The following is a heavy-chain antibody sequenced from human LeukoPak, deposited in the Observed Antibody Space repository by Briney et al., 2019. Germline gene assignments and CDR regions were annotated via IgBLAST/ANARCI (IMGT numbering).Heavy chain of an antibody. CDR2: IYYTGRT. CDR1: GGSISNYY. D-gene: IGHD3-16*01. Sequence: SETLSLTCTVSGGSISNYYWSWIRQSPGKGLEWIGYIYYTGRTNYNPSLESRVTISLDTPKNEFSLKLNSVTAADTAVYYCARSLGGSAPDYFDYWGQGTLVTVSS. CDR3: ARSLGGSAPDYFDY. V-gene: IGHV4-59*08. J-gene: IGHJ4*02.